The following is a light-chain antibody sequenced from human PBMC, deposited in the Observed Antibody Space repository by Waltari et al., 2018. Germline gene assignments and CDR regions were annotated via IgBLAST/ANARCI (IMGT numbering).Light chain of an antibody. CDR3: QQYKRAPYT. CDR1: QSIDYW. CDR2: KAS. Sequence: DTQVTQSPSSLSGSVGDKVTITCQASQSIDYWLAWFQQKPGKAPKALIYKASSLESGVPSRFSGSGSGTHFTLTISSLQPEDFATYYCQQYKRAPYTFGQGT. V-gene: IGKV1-5*01. J-gene: IGKJ2*01.